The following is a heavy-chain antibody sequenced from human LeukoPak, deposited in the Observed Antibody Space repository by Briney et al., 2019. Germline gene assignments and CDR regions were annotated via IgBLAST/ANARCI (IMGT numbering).Heavy chain of an antibody. CDR3: ARGRRTQARFDP. CDR2: INHSGST. CDR1: GGSFSGYY. V-gene: IGHV4-34*01. Sequence: SETLSLTCAVYGGSFSGYYWSWIRQPPGKGLEWIGEINHSGSTNYSPSLKSRVTISVDTSKNQFSLKLSSVTAADTAVYYCARGRRTQARFDPWGQGTLVTVSS. J-gene: IGHJ5*02.